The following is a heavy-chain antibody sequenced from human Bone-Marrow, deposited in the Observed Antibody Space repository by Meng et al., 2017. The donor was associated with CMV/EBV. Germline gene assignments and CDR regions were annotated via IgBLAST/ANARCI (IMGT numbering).Heavy chain of an antibody. D-gene: IGHD2-15*01. CDR1: GFTFDSYA. V-gene: IGHV3-23*03. J-gene: IGHJ4*02. CDR3: SRGYINSPGYFEY. Sequence: GESLKISCAASGFTFDSYAMSWVRQAPGKGLEWVSVIYDGGYRTYYADSVKGRFTISRDSSKDTLYLQMSSLRAEDTAVYYCSRGYINSPGYFEYWGQGTLVTVSS. CDR2: IYDGGYRT.